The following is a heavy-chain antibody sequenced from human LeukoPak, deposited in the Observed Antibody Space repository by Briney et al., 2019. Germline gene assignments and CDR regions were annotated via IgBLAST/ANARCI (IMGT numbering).Heavy chain of an antibody. J-gene: IGHJ4*02. CDR3: ARDPTPMTTVTTDY. Sequence: GASVKLSCKASGYTFTSYGISWVRQAPGQGLEWMGWISAYNGNTNYAQKLQGRVTMTTDTSTSTAYMELRSLRSDDTAVYYCARDPTPMTTVTTDYWGQGTLVTVSS. V-gene: IGHV1-18*01. D-gene: IGHD4-17*01. CDR1: GYTFTSYG. CDR2: ISAYNGNT.